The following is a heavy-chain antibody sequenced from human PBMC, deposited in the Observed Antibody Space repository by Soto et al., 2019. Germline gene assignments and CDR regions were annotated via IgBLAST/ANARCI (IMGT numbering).Heavy chain of an antibody. CDR2: INTDGTST. Sequence: GGSLRLSCGASGFTFRNYWMHWVRQAPGKGLVWVSRINTDGTSTTYADSVKGRFTISRDNAKNTLYLQMNSLRAEDSAVYYCAREAMPACFSTSCLRLRDYSGQGSLVIVSS. V-gene: IGHV3-74*01. CDR1: GFTFRNYW. J-gene: IGHJ4*02. D-gene: IGHD2-2*01. CDR3: AREAMPACFSTSCLRLRDY.